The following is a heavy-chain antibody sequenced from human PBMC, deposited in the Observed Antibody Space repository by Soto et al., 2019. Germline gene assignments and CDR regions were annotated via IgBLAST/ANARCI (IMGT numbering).Heavy chain of an antibody. J-gene: IGHJ4*02. CDR2: ISGSGGST. CDR1: GFTFSSYA. D-gene: IGHD3-22*01. V-gene: IGHV3-23*01. CDR3: AKVSATYYYDSSGYYSFDY. Sequence: GESLKISCAASGFTFSSYAMSWVRQAPGKGLEWVSAISGSGGSTYYADSVKGRFTISRDNSKNTLYLQMNSLRAEDTAVYYCAKVSATYYYDSSGYYSFDYWGQGTLVTVSS.